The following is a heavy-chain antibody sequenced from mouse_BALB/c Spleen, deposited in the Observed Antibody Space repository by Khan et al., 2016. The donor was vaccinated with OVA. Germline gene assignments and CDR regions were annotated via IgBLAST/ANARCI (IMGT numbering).Heavy chain of an antibody. Sequence: EVQLQESGPGLVKPSQSLSLTCTVTGYSITRDYAWNWIRQFPGNKLEWMGYLTNSGSTNYNPSLKSRISIPRDTSKNQFFLQLNSVTTEDTATYYCASELGRYYAMDYWGQGTSVTVSS. CDR3: ASELGRYYAMDY. D-gene: IGHD4-1*01. J-gene: IGHJ4*01. CDR2: LTNSGST. V-gene: IGHV3-2*02. CDR1: GYSITRDYA.